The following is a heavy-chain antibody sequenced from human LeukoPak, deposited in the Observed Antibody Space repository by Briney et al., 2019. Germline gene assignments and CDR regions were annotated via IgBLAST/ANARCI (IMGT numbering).Heavy chain of an antibody. J-gene: IGHJ4*02. D-gene: IGHD3-22*01. CDR1: GFTFINAW. V-gene: IGHV3-53*01. Sequence: GGSLRLSCAASGFTFINAWMAWVRQAPGKGLEWVSVIYSGGSTYYADSVKGRFTISRDNSKNTLYLQMNSLRAEDTAVYYCARDRRDYDTSGYSDYWGQGTLVTVSS. CDR3: ARDRRDYDTSGYSDY. CDR2: IYSGGST.